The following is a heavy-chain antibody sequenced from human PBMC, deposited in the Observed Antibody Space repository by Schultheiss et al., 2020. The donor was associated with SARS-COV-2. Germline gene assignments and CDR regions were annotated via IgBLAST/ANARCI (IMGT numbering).Heavy chain of an antibody. Sequence: SETLSLTCTVSGDSIGYFYWSWIRQPPGKGLEWIGSIYYSGNTDYNPSLKSRVTMSVDTSTNQFSLRLSSVTAADTAVYYCARERDSWFDPWGQGTLVTVSS. V-gene: IGHV4-59*01. CDR1: GDSIGYFY. D-gene: IGHD4-11*01. CDR2: IYYSGNT. J-gene: IGHJ5*02. CDR3: ARERDSWFDP.